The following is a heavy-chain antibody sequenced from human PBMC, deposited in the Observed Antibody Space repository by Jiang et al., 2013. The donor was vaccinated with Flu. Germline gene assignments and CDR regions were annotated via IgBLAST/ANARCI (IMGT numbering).Heavy chain of an antibody. D-gene: IGHD6-25*01. CDR3: ARVQRRSRGPYFDY. Sequence: GPGLVKPSQTLSLTCTVSGGSISSGSYYWSWIRQPAGKGLEWIGRIYTSGSTNYNPSLKSRVTISVDTSKNQFSLKLSSVTAADTAVYYCARVQRRSRGPYFDYWGLGTLVTVSS. CDR2: IYTSGST. J-gene: IGHJ4*02. CDR1: GGSISSGSYY. V-gene: IGHV4-61*02.